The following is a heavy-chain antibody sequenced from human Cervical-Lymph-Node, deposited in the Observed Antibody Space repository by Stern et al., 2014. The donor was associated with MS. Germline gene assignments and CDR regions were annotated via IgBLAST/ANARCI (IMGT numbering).Heavy chain of an antibody. CDR3: AREALAAGALDY. CDR1: GGSISSYY. V-gene: IGHV4-59*01. J-gene: IGHJ4*02. CDR2: IYYSGST. Sequence: VQLVESGPGLVKPSETLSLTCTVSGGSISSYYWSWIRQPPGKGLEWIGYIYYSGSTNYNPSLKSRVTISVDTSKNQFSLKLSSVTAADTAVYYCAREALAAGALDYWGQGTLVTVSS. D-gene: IGHD6-13*01.